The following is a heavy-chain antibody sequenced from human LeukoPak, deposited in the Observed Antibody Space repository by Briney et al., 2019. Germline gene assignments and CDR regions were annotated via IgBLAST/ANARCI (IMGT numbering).Heavy chain of an antibody. CDR3: ARRRNWNDNWFDP. Sequence: ASVKVSCKASGYTFTGYYMHWVRQAPGQGLEWMGWINPNSGGTNYAQKFQGRVTMTRDTSISTAYMGLSRLRSDDTAVYYCARRRNWNDNWFDPWGQGTLVTVSS. CDR2: INPNSGGT. J-gene: IGHJ5*02. CDR1: GYTFTGYY. V-gene: IGHV1-2*02. D-gene: IGHD1-20*01.